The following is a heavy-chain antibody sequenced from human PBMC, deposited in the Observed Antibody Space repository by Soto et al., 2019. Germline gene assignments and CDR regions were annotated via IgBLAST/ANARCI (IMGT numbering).Heavy chain of an antibody. D-gene: IGHD2-2*01. CDR2: IYHSGST. Sequence: PSETLSLTCGVSGDSISKTTSYWGWIRQPPGKGLEWIGTIYHSGSTYYNPSLMSRVTLSVDKSKNQFSLKLNSVTAADTAVYYCARRVGSCSGTSCNGWFDPWGQGTLVTVSS. V-gene: IGHV4-39*01. CDR1: GDSISKTTSY. J-gene: IGHJ5*02. CDR3: ARRVGSCSGTSCNGWFDP.